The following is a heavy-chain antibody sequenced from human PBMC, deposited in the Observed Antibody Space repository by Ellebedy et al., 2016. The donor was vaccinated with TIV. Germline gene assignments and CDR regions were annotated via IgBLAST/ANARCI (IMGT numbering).Heavy chain of an antibody. V-gene: IGHV3-23*01. Sequence: GESLKISCAASGFTFSSYAMSWVRQAPGKGLEWVSAISGSGGSTYYADSVKGRFTISRDNSKNTLYLQMNSLRAEDTAVYYCARGSDSSGLGDYWGQGTLVTVSS. CDR1: GFTFSSYA. CDR2: ISGSGGST. CDR3: ARGSDSSGLGDY. D-gene: IGHD3-22*01. J-gene: IGHJ4*02.